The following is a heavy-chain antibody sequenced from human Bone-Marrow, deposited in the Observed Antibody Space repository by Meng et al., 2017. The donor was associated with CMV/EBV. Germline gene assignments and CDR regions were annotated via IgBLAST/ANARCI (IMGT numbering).Heavy chain of an antibody. CDR2: ISYDGTT. Sequence: ESLKISCVASGVTVSANYMSWVRQAPGKGLEWVSVISYDGTTYYADSVKGRFTISRDSSKNMVFLQVNSLRAEDTAVYYCARDSTSPGRWGYFGQGTLVTVSS. CDR3: ARDSTSPGRWGY. J-gene: IGHJ4*02. D-gene: IGHD2-2*01. V-gene: IGHV3-53*01. CDR1: GVTVSANY.